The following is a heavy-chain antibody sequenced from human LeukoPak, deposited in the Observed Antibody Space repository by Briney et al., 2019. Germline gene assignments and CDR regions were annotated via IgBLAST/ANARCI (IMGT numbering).Heavy chain of an antibody. CDR2: IRSKVYGGTP. V-gene: IGHV3-49*04. CDR3: TRDQTPYY. CDR1: GFTXXTYA. J-gene: IGHJ4*02. Sequence: SGFTXXTYAMTWVRQAPGKGLEWVGFIRSKVYGGTPEYAASVKGRFTISRDDSKGVAYLQMNSLKTEDTAVYYCTRDQTPYYWGQGTLVTVSS.